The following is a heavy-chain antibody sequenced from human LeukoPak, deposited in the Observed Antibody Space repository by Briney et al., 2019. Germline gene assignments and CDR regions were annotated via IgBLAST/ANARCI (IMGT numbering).Heavy chain of an antibody. CDR2: ITWDSDVV. D-gene: IGHD3-10*01. CDR3: AKDRYGSGFKDLDP. CDR1: GFQFDQVA. J-gene: IGHJ5*02. Sequence: PGGSLRLSCVGSGFQFDQVAMHWVRQVPGKGLEWVAGITWDSDVVGYADSVKGRFSISRDNAENSLFLQMNSLRLEDTAFYFCAKDRYGSGFKDLDPWGQGTLVTVSS. V-gene: IGHV3-9*01.